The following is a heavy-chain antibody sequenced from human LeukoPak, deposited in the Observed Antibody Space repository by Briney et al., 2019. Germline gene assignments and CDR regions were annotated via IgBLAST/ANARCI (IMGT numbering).Heavy chain of an antibody. CDR3: ARGRSWAYYYGSGSYLSFEY. CDR2: INHSGST. Sequence: PSETLSLTCAVYGGSFSGYYWSWIRQPPGKGLEWIGEINHSGSTNYNPSLKSRVTISVDTSKNQFSLKLSSVTAADTAVYYCARGRSWAYYYGSGSYLSFEYWGQRTLVTVSS. CDR1: GGSFSGYY. V-gene: IGHV4-34*01. D-gene: IGHD3-10*01. J-gene: IGHJ4*02.